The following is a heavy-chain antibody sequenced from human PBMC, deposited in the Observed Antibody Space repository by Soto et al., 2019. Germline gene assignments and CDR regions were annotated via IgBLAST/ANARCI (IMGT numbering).Heavy chain of an antibody. CDR3: ARDKITGLFNY. CDR2: INHSGST. D-gene: IGHD2-8*02. Sequence: SETLSLTCAVYGGSFSGYYWTWIRQPPGTGREWIGEINHSGSTNYNPPLKSRVTISVDTSKNQFSLKLTSVTAADTAVYYCARDKITGLFNYWGQGTLVTVSS. V-gene: IGHV4-34*01. CDR1: GGSFSGYY. J-gene: IGHJ4*02.